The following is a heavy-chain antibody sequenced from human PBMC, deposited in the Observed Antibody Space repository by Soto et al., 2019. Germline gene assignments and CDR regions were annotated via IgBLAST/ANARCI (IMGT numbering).Heavy chain of an antibody. CDR3: ARDGLVGAAPRSDY. CDR2: ISAYSGNT. CDR1: GYTFNTYG. J-gene: IGHJ4*02. V-gene: IGHV1-18*01. D-gene: IGHD2-15*01. Sequence: QVQLVQSGAEVKKPGASVKVSCKASGYTFNTYGINWVRQAPGQGLEWMGWISAYSGNTKYAQKLQDRASMTTDTPTSTAYMELRGLRSDDTAVYYCARDGLVGAAPRSDYWGQGTLVPVSS.